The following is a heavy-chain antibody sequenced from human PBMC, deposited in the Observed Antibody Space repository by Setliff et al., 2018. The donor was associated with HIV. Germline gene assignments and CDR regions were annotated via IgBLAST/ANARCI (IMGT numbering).Heavy chain of an antibody. D-gene: IGHD6-19*01. CDR3: AREATPRHSSGWVYFDY. V-gene: IGHV3-48*04. CDR2: ITGSGDTI. Sequence: GGSLRLSCAASGFSFSDYGMHWVRQAPGKGPEWVSYITGSGDTIYYADSVKGRFTMSRDNAKDSVYLQMNTLRVGDTAVYYCAREATPRHSSGWVYFDYWGQGMMVTVSS. CDR1: GFSFSDYG. J-gene: IGHJ4*02.